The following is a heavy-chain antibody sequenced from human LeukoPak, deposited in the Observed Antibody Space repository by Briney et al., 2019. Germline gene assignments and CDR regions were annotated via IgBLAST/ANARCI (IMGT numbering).Heavy chain of an antibody. CDR2: IYYSGST. Sequence: SETLSLTCSVSGGSISSSPYYWGWIRQPPGKGLEWIGHIYYSGSTYYNPSLRSRVTISLDMSKNQFSLKLTSVTAADTAVYYCARDHYQYMDVWGKGTTVTVS. V-gene: IGHV4-39*07. CDR1: GGSISSSPYY. CDR3: ARDHYQYMDV. J-gene: IGHJ6*03.